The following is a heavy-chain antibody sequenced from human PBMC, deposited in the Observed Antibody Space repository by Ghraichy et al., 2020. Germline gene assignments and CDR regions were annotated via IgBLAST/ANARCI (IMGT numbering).Heavy chain of an antibody. J-gene: IGHJ4*02. V-gene: IGHV4-34*01. CDR3: ARGRWGCSSTSCYKMGYYFDY. CDR1: GGSFSGYY. CDR2: INHSGST. Sequence: SETLSLTCAVYGGSFSGYYWSWIRQPPGKGLEWIGEINHSGSTNYNPSLKSRVTISVDTSKNQFSLKLSSVTAADTAVYYCARGRWGCSSTSCYKMGYYFDYWGQGTLVTVSS. D-gene: IGHD2-2*02.